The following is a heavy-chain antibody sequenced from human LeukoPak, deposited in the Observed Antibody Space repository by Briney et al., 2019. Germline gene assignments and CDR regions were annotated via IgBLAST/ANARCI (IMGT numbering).Heavy chain of an antibody. CDR3: ARNGVGATFGAFDI. D-gene: IGHD1-26*01. Sequence: PSETLSLTCTVSGGSISSGDYSWSWIRQPPGKGLEWIGYIYYSGSTNYNPSLKSRVTISVDTSKNQFSLKLSSVTAADTAVYYCARNGVGATFGAFDIWGQGTMVTVSS. CDR1: GGSISSGDYS. V-gene: IGHV4-61*08. J-gene: IGHJ3*02. CDR2: IYYSGST.